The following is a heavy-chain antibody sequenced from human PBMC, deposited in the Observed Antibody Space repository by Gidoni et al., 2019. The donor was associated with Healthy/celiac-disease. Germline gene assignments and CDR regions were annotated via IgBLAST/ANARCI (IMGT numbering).Heavy chain of an antibody. CDR2: INPNSGGT. J-gene: IGHJ6*02. CDR3: ARDGSGRVTCYYGMDV. CDR1: GYTFTGYY. Sequence: QVQLVQSGAEVKKPGASVTVSCKASGYTFTGYYMHWVRQAPGQGLEWMGWINPNSGGTNYAQKFQGRVTMTRDTSISTAYMELSRLRSDDTAVYYGARDGSGRVTCYYGMDVWGQGTTVTVSS. D-gene: IGHD5-18*01. V-gene: IGHV1-2*02.